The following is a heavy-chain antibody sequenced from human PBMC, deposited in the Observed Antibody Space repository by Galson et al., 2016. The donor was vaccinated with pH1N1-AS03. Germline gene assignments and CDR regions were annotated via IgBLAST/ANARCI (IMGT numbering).Heavy chain of an antibody. CDR1: GFTFDDYT. CDR3: AKEGIDYLTRSFHH. D-gene: IGHD4-11*01. CDR2: ITWNSGRI. Sequence: SLRLSCAASGFTFDDYTMHWVRQAPGKGLEWVSSITWNSGRIVYADSVKGRFTISRDSAKTSLYLQMNSLSVEDTAFYYCAKEGIDYLTRSFHHWGQGTLVTVSS. J-gene: IGHJ1*01. V-gene: IGHV3-9*01.